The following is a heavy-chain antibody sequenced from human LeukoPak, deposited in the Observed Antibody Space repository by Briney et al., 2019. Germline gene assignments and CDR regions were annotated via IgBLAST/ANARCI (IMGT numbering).Heavy chain of an antibody. CDR2: IYSGGST. D-gene: IGHD1-26*01. CDR1: GFTVSSNY. V-gene: IGHV3-53*01. Sequence: PGGSLRLSCAASGFTVSSNYMSWVRQAPGKGLEWVSVIYSGGSTYYADSVKGRFTISRDNSKNTLYLQMNSLRAEDTAVYYCARDGKVNGSYWFDYWGQGTLVTVSS. CDR3: ARDGKVNGSYWFDY. J-gene: IGHJ4*02.